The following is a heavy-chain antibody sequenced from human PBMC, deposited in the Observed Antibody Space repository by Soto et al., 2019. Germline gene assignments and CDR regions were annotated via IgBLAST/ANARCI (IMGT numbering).Heavy chain of an antibody. V-gene: IGHV4-34*01. D-gene: IGHD6-19*01. CDR2: INHSGST. Sequence: SETLSLTCAVYGGSFSGYYWSWIRQPPGKGLERIGEINHSGSTNYNPSLKSRVTISVDTSKNQFSLKLSSVTAADTAVYYCARGFVLIAVAGTVEDYYYGMDVWGQGTTVTVSS. J-gene: IGHJ6*02. CDR1: GGSFSGYY. CDR3: ARGFVLIAVAGTVEDYYYGMDV.